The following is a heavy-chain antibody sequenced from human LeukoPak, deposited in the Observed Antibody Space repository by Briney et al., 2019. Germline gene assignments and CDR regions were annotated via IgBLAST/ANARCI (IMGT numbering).Heavy chain of an antibody. V-gene: IGHV3-33*06. CDR3: VKDWTNEGFDP. Sequence: GGSLTLSCVASGLIFSSYGMHWVRQAPGKGLEWVGIIWYDGSNKDYADSVKGRFTISRDNSKNTLYLQMNTLRAEDTAVYYCVKDWTNEGFDPWGQGTLVTVSS. J-gene: IGHJ5*02. CDR2: IWYDGSNK. D-gene: IGHD3/OR15-3a*01. CDR1: GLIFSSYG.